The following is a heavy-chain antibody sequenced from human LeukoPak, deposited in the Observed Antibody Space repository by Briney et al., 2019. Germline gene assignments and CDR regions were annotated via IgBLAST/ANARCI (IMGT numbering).Heavy chain of an antibody. Sequence: ASVKVSCKASGYTFTSYGISWVRQAPGQGLEWMGWISAYNGNTNYAQKLQGRVTMTTDTSTSTAYMELRSLRSDDTAVYYCALLHKENYYYHYMDVWGKGTTVTISS. D-gene: IGHD1-26*01. CDR1: GYTFTSYG. V-gene: IGHV1-18*01. J-gene: IGHJ6*03. CDR3: ALLHKENYYYHYMDV. CDR2: ISAYNGNT.